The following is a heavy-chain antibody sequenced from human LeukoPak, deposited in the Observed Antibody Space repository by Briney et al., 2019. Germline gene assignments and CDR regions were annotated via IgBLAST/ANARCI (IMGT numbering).Heavy chain of an antibody. CDR1: GGSISSYY. CDR2: IYYSGST. Sequence: SETLSHTCTVSGGSISSYYWSWIRQPPGKGLEWIGYIYYSGSTNYNPSLKSRVTISVDTSKNQFSLKLSSVTAADTAVYYCARDLGHYFDYWGQGTLVTVSS. V-gene: IGHV4-59*01. J-gene: IGHJ4*02. CDR3: ARDLGHYFDY. D-gene: IGHD7-27*01.